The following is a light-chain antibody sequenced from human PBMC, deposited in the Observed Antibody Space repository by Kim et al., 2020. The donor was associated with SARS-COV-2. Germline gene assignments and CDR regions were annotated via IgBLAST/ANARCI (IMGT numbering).Light chain of an antibody. V-gene: IGKV1-39*01. CDR1: QSISTY. CDR2: AAS. CDR3: QQSHTTPLLT. Sequence: DIQMTQSPSSLAASVGDRVTIACRASQSISTYLNWYQQKPGKAPKLPIYAASTLQTGVPSRFSGSGSGTEFTLTIGSLQPEDFATYYCQQSHTTPLLTFGGGTKVDIK. J-gene: IGKJ4*01.